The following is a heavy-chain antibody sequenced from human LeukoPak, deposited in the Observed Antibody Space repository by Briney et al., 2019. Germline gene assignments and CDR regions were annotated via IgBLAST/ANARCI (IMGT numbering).Heavy chain of an antibody. D-gene: IGHD6-19*01. CDR3: VTKEPSTSGWSY. V-gene: IGHV3-7*01. CDR2: IKEDGSEK. J-gene: IGHJ4*02. Sequence: GSLRLSCAASGFTFSDYYMSWIRQAPGKGLEWVANIKEDGSEKNYVDSVKGRFTISRDNAENSVYLQMNDLRAEDTGVYYCVTKEPSTSGWSYWGQGTLVTVSS. CDR1: GFTFSDYY.